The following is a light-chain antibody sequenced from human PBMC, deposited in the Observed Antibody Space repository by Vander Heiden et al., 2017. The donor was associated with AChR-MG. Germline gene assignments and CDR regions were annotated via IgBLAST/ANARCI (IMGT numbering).Light chain of an antibody. Sequence: QSALTQTPSVSGSPGQSVTISCTGTSSDVGSYNRVSWYQQPPGTAPKVMIYDVSNRPSGVPDRFSGSKSGNTASLTISGLQAEDEADYYCSSYSSSSTWVFGGGTKLTVL. CDR1: SSDVGSYNR. CDR3: SSYSSSSTWV. J-gene: IGLJ3*02. CDR2: DVS. V-gene: IGLV2-18*02.